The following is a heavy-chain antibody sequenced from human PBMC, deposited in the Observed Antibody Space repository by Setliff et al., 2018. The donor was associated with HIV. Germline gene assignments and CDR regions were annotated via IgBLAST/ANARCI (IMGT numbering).Heavy chain of an antibody. J-gene: IGHJ5*02. D-gene: IGHD2-8*01. Sequence: PGGSLRLSCAASGFNFNNHAMHWVRQAPGKGPECVAVISDDGSAKYYGDSVKGRFTMSRDNSKDTLYLDLNSLRSEDTAVYYCVRDDSNGPNSLDPWGQGTLVTVSS. CDR2: ISDDGSAK. CDR1: GFNFNNHA. V-gene: IGHV3-30*04. CDR3: VRDDSNGPNSLDP.